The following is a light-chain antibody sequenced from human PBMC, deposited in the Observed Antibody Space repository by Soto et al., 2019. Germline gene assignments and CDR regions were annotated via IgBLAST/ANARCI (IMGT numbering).Light chain of an antibody. Sequence: DIQMTQSPSTLSASVGDRVSITCRASQSISSWLAWYQQKPGKVPELLIYKASSLESGVPSRFSGSGSGTEFTLTISSLQPDDFATYYCQQYKSYSRTFGQGTKVEIK. CDR3: QQYKSYSRT. J-gene: IGKJ1*01. V-gene: IGKV1-5*03. CDR2: KAS. CDR1: QSISSW.